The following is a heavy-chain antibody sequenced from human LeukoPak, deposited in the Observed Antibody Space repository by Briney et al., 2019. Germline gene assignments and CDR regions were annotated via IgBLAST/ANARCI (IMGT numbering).Heavy chain of an antibody. CDR1: GFTFSSNA. Sequence: SGGSLRLSCAASGFTFSSNAMHWVGQAQGKGLEYVSAISSNGGSTYYANSVKGRFTISRDNSKNTLYLQMGSLRAEDMAVYYCARRAGAYSHPYDYWGQGTLVTVSS. CDR3: ARRAGAYSHPYDY. V-gene: IGHV3-64*01. CDR2: ISSNGGST. D-gene: IGHD4/OR15-4a*01. J-gene: IGHJ4*02.